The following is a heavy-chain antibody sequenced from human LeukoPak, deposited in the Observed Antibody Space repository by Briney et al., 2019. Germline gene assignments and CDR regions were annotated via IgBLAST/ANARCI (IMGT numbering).Heavy chain of an antibody. V-gene: IGHV4-59*08. J-gene: IGHJ4*02. CDR1: GGSISSYY. CDR3: ASSSAMVTHSFDY. D-gene: IGHD5-18*01. Sequence: SGTLSLTCTVSGGSISSYYWSWIRQPPGEGLEWIGFIYYSRSSNQNPSLKSRVTMSVDTSKTPFFLRLSSVTAADTAVYYCASSSAMVTHSFDYWGQGTLVTVSS. CDR2: IYYSRSS.